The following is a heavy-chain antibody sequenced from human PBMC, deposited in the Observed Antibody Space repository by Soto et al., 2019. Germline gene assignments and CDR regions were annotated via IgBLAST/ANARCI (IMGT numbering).Heavy chain of an antibody. CDR3: ARSTNDYGDRH. CDR2: MNPNSGNT. D-gene: IGHD4-17*01. CDR1: GYTFTSYD. Sequence: QVQLVQSGAEVKKPGASVKVSCKASGYTFTSYDINWVRQATGQGLEWMGWMNPNSGNTGYAQNFQGRVTMTRNTSISTAYMELSRLRSEDTAAYDCARSTNDYGDRHWGQGTLVTVSS. V-gene: IGHV1-8*01. J-gene: IGHJ4*02.